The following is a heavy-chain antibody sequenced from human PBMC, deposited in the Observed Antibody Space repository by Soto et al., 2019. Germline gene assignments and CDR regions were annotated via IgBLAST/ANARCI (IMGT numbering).Heavy chain of an antibody. CDR3: ARVLTDGYGDYGHYYYHYGMDV. CDR1: GGSFSGYY. V-gene: IGHV4-34*01. J-gene: IGHJ6*02. D-gene: IGHD4-17*01. Sequence: QVQLQQWGAGLLKPSETLSLTCAVYGGSFSGYYWSWIRQPPGKGLAWIGEINHSGSTNYNPSLKSRVTISVDTSKNQFSLKLSSVTAADTALYYCARVLTDGYGDYGHYYYHYGMDVWDQGTTVTVSS. CDR2: INHSGST.